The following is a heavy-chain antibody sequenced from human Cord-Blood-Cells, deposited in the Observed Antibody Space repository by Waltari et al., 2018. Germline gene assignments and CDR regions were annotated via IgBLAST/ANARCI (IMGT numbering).Heavy chain of an antibody. Sequence: QLQLQESGPGLVKPSETLSLTCTVSGGSISSSSYYWGWSRQPPGKGLEWIGSIYYSGSTYYNPTLKSRVTISVDTSKNQFSLKLSSVTAADTSVYYCARQVWYGSGSYYNWFDPWGQGTLVTVSS. V-gene: IGHV4-39*01. CDR2: IYYSGST. D-gene: IGHD3-10*01. CDR3: ARQVWYGSGSYYNWFDP. CDR1: GGSISSSSYY. J-gene: IGHJ5*02.